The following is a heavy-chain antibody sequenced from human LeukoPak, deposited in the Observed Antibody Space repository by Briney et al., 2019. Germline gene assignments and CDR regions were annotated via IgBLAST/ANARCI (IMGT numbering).Heavy chain of an antibody. CDR2: IGTAGDT. V-gene: IGHV3-13*01. J-gene: IGHJ4*02. CDR3: ARAYSSWTYDSSGYYYLSYYFDY. D-gene: IGHD3-22*01. Sequence: GGSLRLSCAASGFTFSSYDMHWVRQATGKGLEWVSAIGTAGDTYYPGSVKGRFTISRENAKNSLYLQMNSLRAGDTAVYYCARAYSSWTYDSSGYYYLSYYFDYWDQGTLVTVSS. CDR1: GFTFSSYD.